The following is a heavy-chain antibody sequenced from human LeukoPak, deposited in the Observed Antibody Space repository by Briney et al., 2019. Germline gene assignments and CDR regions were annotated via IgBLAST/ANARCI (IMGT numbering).Heavy chain of an antibody. CDR2: IYTGGIT. J-gene: IGHJ4*02. CDR1: GFTVSSNF. D-gene: IGHD6-19*01. Sequence: GSLRLSCAASGFTVSSNFVSWVRQAPGKGLEWVSVIYTGGITYHADSVKGRFTTSRDNSKNTLYLQMNSLRADDTVVYYCVSGSTSGWYGRSWGQGTLVTVSS. V-gene: IGHV3-66*01. CDR3: VSGSTSGWYGRS.